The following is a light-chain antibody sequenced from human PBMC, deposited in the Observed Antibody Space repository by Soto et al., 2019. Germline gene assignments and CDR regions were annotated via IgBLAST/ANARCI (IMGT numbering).Light chain of an antibody. CDR1: SSNIGNNY. Sequence: QSVLTQPPSVSAAPGQTVTISCSGSSSNIGNNYVSWYQQLPGTAPKLLIYENNKRPSGIPDRFSGSKSGTSATLGITGLQNGDEADYYCGTWDSSLSVVVFGGGTKLTVL. J-gene: IGLJ2*01. CDR2: ENN. CDR3: GTWDSSLSVVV. V-gene: IGLV1-51*02.